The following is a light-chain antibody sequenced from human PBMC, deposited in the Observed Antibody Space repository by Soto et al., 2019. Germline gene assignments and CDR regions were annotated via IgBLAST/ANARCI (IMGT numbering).Light chain of an antibody. Sequence: QSVLTQPPSASGTPGQRVTISCSGSRSNIGSNYVYWYQHLPGTAPKLLISRNTQRPSGVPDRFSGSKSGTSASLAISGLRSDDEADYYCGAWDDSLSGYVFGTGTKVTVL. J-gene: IGLJ1*01. CDR1: RSNIGSNY. CDR3: GAWDDSLSGYV. V-gene: IGLV1-47*01. CDR2: RNT.